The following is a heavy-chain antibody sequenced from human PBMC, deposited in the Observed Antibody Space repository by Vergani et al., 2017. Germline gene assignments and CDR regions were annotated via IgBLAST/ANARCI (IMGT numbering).Heavy chain of an antibody. J-gene: IGHJ4*02. Sequence: EVQLLESGGGLVQPGGSLRLSCAASGFTFSSSAMTWVRQAPGKGLEWVSTLSGSGGSTYYADSVKGRFTISRDNSKNTLYLQMNSLRAEDTAVYYCAKGVRYFDWLDYGGQGTLFTFSS. V-gene: IGHV3-23*01. CDR3: AKGVRYFDWLDY. D-gene: IGHD3-9*01. CDR1: GFTFSSSA. CDR2: LSGSGGST.